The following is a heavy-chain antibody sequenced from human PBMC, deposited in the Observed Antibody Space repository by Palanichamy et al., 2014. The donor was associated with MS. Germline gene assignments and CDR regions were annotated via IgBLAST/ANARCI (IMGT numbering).Heavy chain of an antibody. CDR3: VSGLMAITATLDY. D-gene: IGHD1-20*01. CDR2: IIPLFGVI. V-gene: IGHV1-69*10. CDR1: GGAFSSYS. Sequence: QVQLVQSGAEVTKPGSSVKVSCKTSGGAFSSYSITWVRQAPGHGLEWVGEIIPLFGVINCAQKFQGRVTITADKSTATVYMELNNLTSEDTAVYYCVSGLMAITATLDYWGQGTLVTVSS. J-gene: IGHJ4*02.